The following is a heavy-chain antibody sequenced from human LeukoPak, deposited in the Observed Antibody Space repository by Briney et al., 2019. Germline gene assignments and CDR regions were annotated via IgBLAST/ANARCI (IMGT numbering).Heavy chain of an antibody. CDR3: AKDISDYDFWSGYQPNSAAFDY. J-gene: IGHJ4*02. CDR1: GFTFDDYA. V-gene: IGHV3-9*01. D-gene: IGHD3-3*01. Sequence: PGGSLRLSCAASGFTFDDYAMHWVRQAPGKGLEWVSGISWNSGSIGYADSVKGRFTISRDNAKNSLYLQMNGLRAEDTALYYCAKDISDYDFWSGYQPNSAAFDYWGQGTLVTVSS. CDR2: ISWNSGSI.